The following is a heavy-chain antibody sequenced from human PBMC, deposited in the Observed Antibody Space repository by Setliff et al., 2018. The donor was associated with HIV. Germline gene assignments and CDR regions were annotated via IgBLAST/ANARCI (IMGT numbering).Heavy chain of an antibody. D-gene: IGHD6-19*01. V-gene: IGHV4-39*01. Sequence: PSETLSLTCTVFGGSFSGDYCSWIRQSPGKGLEWIGSIYYSGSTYYNPSLKSRVTISVDTSKNQFSLKLSSVTAADTAVYYCARLSHSSGWYYYFDYWGQGTLVTVSS. CDR1: GGSFSGDY. CDR3: ARLSHSSGWYYYFDY. CDR2: IYYSGST. J-gene: IGHJ4*02.